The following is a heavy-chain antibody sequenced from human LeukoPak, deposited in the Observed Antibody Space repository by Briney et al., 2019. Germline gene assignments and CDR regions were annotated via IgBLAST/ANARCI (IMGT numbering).Heavy chain of an antibody. J-gene: IGHJ4*02. CDR2: IKQDGSEK. CDR1: GFTFSSYW. CDR3: AREGMELITIFGVVNIYFDY. D-gene: IGHD3-3*01. Sequence: GGPLRLSCPASGFTFSSYWMSWVRQAPAKGLEWVTNIKQDGSEKYYVDSVKGRFTISRDNAKNSLYLQMNSLRAEDTAVYYCAREGMELITIFGVVNIYFDYWGQGTLVTVSS. V-gene: IGHV3-7*01.